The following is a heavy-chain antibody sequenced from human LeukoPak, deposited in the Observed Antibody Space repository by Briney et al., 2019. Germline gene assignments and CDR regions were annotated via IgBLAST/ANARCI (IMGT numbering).Heavy chain of an antibody. V-gene: IGHV1-2*02. Sequence: ASVKVSCKASGYTFTGYYMHWVRQAPGQGLEWMGWINPNSGGTNYAQKFQGRVTMTRDTSISTAYMELSRLRSDDTAVYYCARDLESHYYDSSGYYFYWGQGTLVTVSS. CDR3: ARDLESHYYDSSGYYFY. CDR1: GYTFTGYY. D-gene: IGHD3-22*01. CDR2: INPNSGGT. J-gene: IGHJ4*02.